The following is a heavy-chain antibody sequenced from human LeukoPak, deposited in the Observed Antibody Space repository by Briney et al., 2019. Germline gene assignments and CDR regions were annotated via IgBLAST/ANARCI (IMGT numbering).Heavy chain of an antibody. D-gene: IGHD3-10*01. CDR2: IYYSGST. V-gene: IGHV4-39*07. CDR3: ARDSPNYGSGSLGGSDWFDP. J-gene: IGHJ5*02. Sequence: SSETLSLTCTVSGGSISSSSYYWGWIRQPPGKGLEWIGSIYYSGSTYYNPSLKSRVTISVDTSKNQFSLKLSSVTAADTAVYYCARDSPNYGSGSLGGSDWFDPWGQGTLVTVSS. CDR1: GGSISSSSYY.